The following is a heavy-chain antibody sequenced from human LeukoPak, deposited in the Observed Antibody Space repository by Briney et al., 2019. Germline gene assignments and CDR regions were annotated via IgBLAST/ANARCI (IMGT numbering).Heavy chain of an antibody. CDR2: VYYSGKI. CDR3: ARARELAFMAYYFDY. J-gene: IGHJ4*02. D-gene: IGHD3-9*01. CDR1: GDSIRGYY. Sequence: PSETLSLTCTVSGDSIRGYYWSWLRQAPGKGLEWIGNVYYSGKINYNSSLESRDTLSVDTSKNQFSLKLTSVTAADTAVYFCARARELAFMAYYFDYWGQGTLATVSS. V-gene: IGHV4-59*01.